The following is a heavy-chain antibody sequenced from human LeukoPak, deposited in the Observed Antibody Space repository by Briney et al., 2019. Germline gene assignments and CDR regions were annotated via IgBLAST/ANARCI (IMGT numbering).Heavy chain of an antibody. V-gene: IGHV5-51*01. CDR2: IYPGDSDA. Sequence: GESLKISCKVSGYTFANYWIGWVRQMPGKGLEWMGIIYPGDSDARYSPSLQGQVTISVDKSVSTAYLQWSSLKASDTAMYYCARQGRIVVVTTTHDAFDIWGQGTMVTVSS. CDR1: GYTFANYW. D-gene: IGHD2-21*02. CDR3: ARQGRIVVVTTTHDAFDI. J-gene: IGHJ3*02.